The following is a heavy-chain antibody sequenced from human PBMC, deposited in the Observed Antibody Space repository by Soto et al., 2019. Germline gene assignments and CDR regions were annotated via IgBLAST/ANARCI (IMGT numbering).Heavy chain of an antibody. D-gene: IGHD1-26*01. CDR3: ARAGRVGATPQAKYFQS. CDR1: GFTFSDHY. CDR2: TRNKDNSYTT. V-gene: IGHV3-72*01. Sequence: EVQLVESGGDLVQPGGSLRLSCAASGFTFSDHYMDWVRQAPGKGLEWVGRTRNKDNSYTTEYAASVKGRFTISRDDSKNSVFLQKNRRKTEDTAVYYCARAGRVGATPQAKYFQSWGPGTLVTVSS. J-gene: IGHJ1*01.